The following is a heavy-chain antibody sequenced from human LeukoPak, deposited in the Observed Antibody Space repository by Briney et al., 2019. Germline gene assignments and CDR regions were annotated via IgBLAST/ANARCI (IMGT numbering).Heavy chain of an antibody. J-gene: IGHJ4*02. V-gene: IGHV3-23*01. CDR3: AKDNYYDSSGYFDYFDY. Sequence: PGGSLRLSCAASGFIFSSYAMSWVRQAPGKGLEWVSAISGSGGSTYYADSVKGRFTISRDNSKNTLYLQMNSLRAEDTAVYYCAKDNYYDSSGYFDYFDYWGQGTLVTVSS. CDR2: ISGSGGST. D-gene: IGHD3-22*01. CDR1: GFIFSSYA.